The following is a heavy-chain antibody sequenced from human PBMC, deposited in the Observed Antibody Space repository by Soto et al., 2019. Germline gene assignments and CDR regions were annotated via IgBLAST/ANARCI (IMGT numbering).Heavy chain of an antibody. Sequence: GGSLRFSCAASGFTLSTYGMHWVRQPPGKGLEWVAVISSDGKSEHYADPVKGRFSISRDNSKNTLSLQMNSLRVEDTAVYYCAKTITTYSGDSRGRGALVDYWGQGTLATVSS. CDR1: GFTLSTYG. CDR2: ISSDGKSE. V-gene: IGHV3-30*18. D-gene: IGHD3-22*01. J-gene: IGHJ4*02. CDR3: AKTITTYSGDSRGRGALVDY.